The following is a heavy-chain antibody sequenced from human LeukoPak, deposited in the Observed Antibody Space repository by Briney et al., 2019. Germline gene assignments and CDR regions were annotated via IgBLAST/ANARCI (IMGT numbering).Heavy chain of an antibody. CDR2: IKQDGSEE. CDR1: GFTFSSYW. Sequence: GGSLRLSCAASGFTFSSYWMSWVRQAPGKGLEWVANIKQDGSEEVYVDSVKGRFTISRDNARNSLLLQMNSLRDEDTAVYYCARDGSNSGPDFDYWGQGILVTVSS. D-gene: IGHD2/OR15-2a*01. CDR3: ARDGSNSGPDFDY. V-gene: IGHV3-7*04. J-gene: IGHJ4*02.